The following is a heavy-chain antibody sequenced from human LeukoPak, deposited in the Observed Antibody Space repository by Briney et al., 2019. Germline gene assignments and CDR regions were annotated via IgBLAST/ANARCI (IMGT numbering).Heavy chain of an antibody. J-gene: IGHJ5*02. Sequence: SQTLSLTCTVSGGSISSDDYYWSWIRQPPGKGLEWIGFIYYSGSTYYEPSLKSRVTISMDTSKNQFSLRLSSVTAADTAVYYCARCPPPGWFDPWGQGTLVTVSS. CDR2: IYYSGST. D-gene: IGHD5/OR15-5a*01. CDR3: ARCPPPGWFDP. V-gene: IGHV4-30-4*08. CDR1: GGSISSDDYY.